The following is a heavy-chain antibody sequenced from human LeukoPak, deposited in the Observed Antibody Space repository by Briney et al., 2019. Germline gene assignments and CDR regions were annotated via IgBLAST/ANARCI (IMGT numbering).Heavy chain of an antibody. Sequence: GGSLRLSCAASGFTFSSYWMSWVRQAPGKGLEWVANIKQDGSEKYYVDSVKGRFTISRDNAKNSLYLQMNSLRAEDTAVYYCARGEYGSGSYHIDYWGQGTLVTVSS. D-gene: IGHD3-10*01. CDR2: IKQDGSEK. CDR1: GFTFSSYW. J-gene: IGHJ4*02. V-gene: IGHV3-7*01. CDR3: ARGEYGSGSYHIDY.